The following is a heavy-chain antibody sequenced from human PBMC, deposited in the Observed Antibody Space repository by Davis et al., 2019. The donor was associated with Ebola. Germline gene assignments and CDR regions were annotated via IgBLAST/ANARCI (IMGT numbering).Heavy chain of an antibody. CDR3: ARGSTRAVGILDF. D-gene: IGHD3-22*01. Sequence: ASVKVSCKASGYTFTSYAMHWVRQAPGQGLEWMGWINANRGGTNYAQKFQGRVTMTRDTSINTAYMELSRLGSDDTAVYYCARGSTRAVGILDFWGQGTPVTVSS. CDR1: GYTFTSYA. V-gene: IGHV1-2*02. J-gene: IGHJ4*02. CDR2: INANRGGT.